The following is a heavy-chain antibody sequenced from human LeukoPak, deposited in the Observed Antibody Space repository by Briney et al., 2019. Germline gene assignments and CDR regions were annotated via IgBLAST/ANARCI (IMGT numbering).Heavy chain of an antibody. J-gene: IGHJ4*02. CDR1: GFTFDDYG. Sequence: PGGSRRLSCAASGFTFDDYGMSWVRQAPGKGLEWVSGIKWNGGSTGYADSVKGRFTISRDNAKNSLYLQMNSLRVEDTALYYCARGIRFLEWLSGSDYWGQGTLVTVSS. CDR2: IKWNGGST. CDR3: ARGIRFLEWLSGSDY. D-gene: IGHD3-3*01. V-gene: IGHV3-20*04.